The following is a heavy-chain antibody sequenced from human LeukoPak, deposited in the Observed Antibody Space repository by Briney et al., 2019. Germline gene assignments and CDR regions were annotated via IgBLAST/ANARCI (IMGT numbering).Heavy chain of an antibody. Sequence: WETLSLTCTLFVDSLTSDYCSWIRQPAGTALEWIGRVYDSRYTKHNPSLESRVTKSADTYKKQFFLKLSSVPAADTDVYYCAREGPTIFGVLPRFDPWGQGPLVIVSS. V-gene: IGHV4-4*07. CDR3: AREGPTIFGVLPRFDP. CDR2: VYDSRYT. J-gene: IGHJ5*02. D-gene: IGHD3-3*01. CDR1: VDSLTSDY.